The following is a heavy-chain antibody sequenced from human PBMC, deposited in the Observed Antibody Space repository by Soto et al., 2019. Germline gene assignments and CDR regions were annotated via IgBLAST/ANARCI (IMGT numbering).Heavy chain of an antibody. D-gene: IGHD2-8*02. V-gene: IGHV3-48*02. CDR2: ISSSSGTT. Sequence: GGSPKLFSAASGFTLCSYKMIWVRQAPGEGLKSILYISSSSGTTLSGYSVHGRFNISRDNAKSLLYLQVDSLRDEDTAVYYCARVAAGVSGADYWGKGTLVTLSS. CDR3: ARVAAGVSGADY. CDR1: GFTLCSYK. J-gene: IGHJ4*02.